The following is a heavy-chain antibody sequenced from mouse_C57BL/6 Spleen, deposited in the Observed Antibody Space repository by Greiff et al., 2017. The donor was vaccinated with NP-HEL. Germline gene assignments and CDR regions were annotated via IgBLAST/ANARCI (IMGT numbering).Heavy chain of an antibody. J-gene: IGHJ2*01. CDR3: AIYGSSSSYYFDY. CDR1: GYTFTSYW. V-gene: IGHV1-52*01. Sequence: QVQLQQPGAELVRPGSSVKLSCKASGYTFTSYWMHWVKQRPIQGLEWIGNIDPSDSETHYNQKFKDKATLTVDKSSSTAYMQLSSLTSEDSAVYYCAIYGSSSSYYFDYWGQGTTLTVSS. D-gene: IGHD1-1*01. CDR2: IDPSDSET.